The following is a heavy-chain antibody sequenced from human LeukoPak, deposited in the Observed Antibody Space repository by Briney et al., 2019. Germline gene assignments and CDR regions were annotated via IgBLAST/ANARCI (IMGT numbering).Heavy chain of an antibody. V-gene: IGHV4-61*01. CDR1: GASVSSGSYY. J-gene: IGHJ4*02. Sequence: SETLSLTCTVSGASVSSGSYYWTWIRPPPGKGLEWIGYIFYSGSTNYNPYLDSRVTISFDTSENQFSLKLTSVTASDTAVYYRPRDPGVTTGTYYFDSCGQRSQVTVSS. D-gene: IGHD1-1*01. CDR2: IFYSGST. CDR3: PRDPGVTTGTYYFDS.